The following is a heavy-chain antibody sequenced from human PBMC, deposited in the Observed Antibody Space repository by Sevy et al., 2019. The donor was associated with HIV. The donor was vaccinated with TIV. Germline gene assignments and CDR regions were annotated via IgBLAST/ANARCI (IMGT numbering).Heavy chain of an antibody. CDR2: ISYDGSNK. CDR1: GFTFSSYA. CDR3: AREGGHYYDSSGYYPYYYYGMDV. J-gene: IGHJ6*02. Sequence: GGSLRLSCAASGFTFSSYAMHWVRQAPGKGLEWVAVISYDGSNKYYADSVKGRFTISRDNSKNTLYLQMNSLRAEDTAVYYCAREGGHYYDSSGYYPYYYYGMDVWGQRTTVTVSS. D-gene: IGHD3-22*01. V-gene: IGHV3-30-3*01.